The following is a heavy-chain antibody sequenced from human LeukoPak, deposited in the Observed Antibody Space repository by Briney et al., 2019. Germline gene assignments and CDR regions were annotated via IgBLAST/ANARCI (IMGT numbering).Heavy chain of an antibody. Sequence: GGSLSLSCEASGFTFTNYVMSWVRQAPGKGLEWVSAISGSGGSTYYADSVKGRFTISRDNSKNTLYLQMNSLRAEDTAVYYCAKELGSAFYYFDSWGQGTLVTVSS. CDR3: AKELGSAFYYFDS. CDR1: GFTFTNYV. D-gene: IGHD1-26*01. CDR2: ISGSGGST. V-gene: IGHV3-23*01. J-gene: IGHJ4*02.